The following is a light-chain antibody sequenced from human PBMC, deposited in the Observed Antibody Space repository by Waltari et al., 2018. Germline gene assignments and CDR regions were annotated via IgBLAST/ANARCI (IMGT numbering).Light chain of an antibody. CDR1: QSVLYSPNNKNY. J-gene: IGKJ1*01. CDR3: QQYHSVPRT. V-gene: IGKV4-1*01. CDR2: WAS. Sequence: DIVLPQPPDSLAVSLGERARINCQFIQSVLYSPNNKNYLGWFQQKTGQPPKLLIYWASMRESGVPDRFSGSGSGTDFTLTISSLQAEDVAVYYCQQYHSVPRTFGQGTKVEI.